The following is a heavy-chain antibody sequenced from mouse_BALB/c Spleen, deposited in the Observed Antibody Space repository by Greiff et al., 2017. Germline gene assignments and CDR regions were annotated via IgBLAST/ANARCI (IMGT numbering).Heavy chain of an antibody. CDR3: ARQGSTMIPWFAY. D-gene: IGHD2-4*01. Sequence: EVQLVESGGDLVKPGGSLKLSCAASGFTFSSYGMSWVRQTPDKRLEWVATISSGGSYTYYPDSVKGRFTISRDNAKNTLYLQMSSLKSEDTAMYYCARQGSTMIPWFAYWGQGTLVTVSA. J-gene: IGHJ3*01. CDR2: ISSGGSYT. CDR1: GFTFSSYG. V-gene: IGHV5-6*01.